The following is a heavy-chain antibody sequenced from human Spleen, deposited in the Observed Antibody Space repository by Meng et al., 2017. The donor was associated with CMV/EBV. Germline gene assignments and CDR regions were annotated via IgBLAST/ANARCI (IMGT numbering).Heavy chain of an antibody. V-gene: IGHV3-30*02. J-gene: IGHJ4*02. D-gene: IGHD3-3*01. CDR1: GFNFRIYG. Sequence: GGSLRLSCAASGFNFRIYGMHWVRQLPGKGLEWVAFIRYDEKTKYYADSVKGRFTISRDNSKNTLYLQMNSLRAEDTAVYYCARYYDFWSGHYFDYWGQGTLVTVSS. CDR3: ARYYDFWSGHYFDY. CDR2: IRYDEKTK.